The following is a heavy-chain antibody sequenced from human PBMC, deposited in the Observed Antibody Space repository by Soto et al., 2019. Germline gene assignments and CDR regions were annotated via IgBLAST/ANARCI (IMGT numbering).Heavy chain of an antibody. CDR1: GFTFTSSA. CDR2: IVVGSGNT. J-gene: IGHJ6*02. CDR3: AAVGNYDFWSGYYKRSYYYYGMDV. D-gene: IGHD3-3*01. Sequence: SVKVSCKASGFTFTSSAVQWVRQARGQRLEWIGWIVVGSGNTNYAQKFQERVTITRDMSTSTAYMELSSLRSEDTAVYYCAAVGNYDFWSGYYKRSYYYYGMDVWGQGTTVTVSS. V-gene: IGHV1-58*01.